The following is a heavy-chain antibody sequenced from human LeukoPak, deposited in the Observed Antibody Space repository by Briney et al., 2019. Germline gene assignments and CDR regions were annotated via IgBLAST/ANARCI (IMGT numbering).Heavy chain of an antibody. CDR2: INHSGST. V-gene: IGHV4-34*01. J-gene: IGHJ4*02. CDR3: ARARITIFGVVIMFGYYFDY. CDR1: GGSFSGYY. Sequence: SETMSLTCAVDGGSFSGYYWSWVRQPPGKGLEWIGEINHSGSTNYNPSLKSRVTISVDTSKNQFSLKLSSVTAADTAVYYCARARITIFGVVIMFGYYFDYWGQGTLVTVSS. D-gene: IGHD3-3*01.